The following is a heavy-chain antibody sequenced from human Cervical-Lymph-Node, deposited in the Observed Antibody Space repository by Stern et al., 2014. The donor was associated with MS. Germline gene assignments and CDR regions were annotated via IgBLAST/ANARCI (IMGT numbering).Heavy chain of an antibody. V-gene: IGHV1-46*01. CDR3: AREVPGWQRLPHFYF. J-gene: IGHJ4*02. Sequence: VQLVQSGAEVKKPGASVNVSCKASGYIFSTYSMHWVRQAPGHGLEWLGIINRSDGRPIYAQRFQGRVIMTRDTSTNTVYMELTSLSPEDTAFYYCAREVPGWQRLPHFYFGGQGPLFTVPS. CDR1: GYIFSTYS. D-gene: IGHD6-25*01. CDR2: INRSDGRP.